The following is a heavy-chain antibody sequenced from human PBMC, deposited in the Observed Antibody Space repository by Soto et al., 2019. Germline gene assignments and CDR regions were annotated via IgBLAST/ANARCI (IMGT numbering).Heavy chain of an antibody. V-gene: IGHV4-4*07. D-gene: IGHD3-22*01. Sequence: PSETLSLTCTVSGDYIIIYYCTWIRHPAGNGLEWIGHIYSSGSTNYNPSLKSRVTMSLDTSENQLSLSLDSVTAADTAVYYCARGRGFYSDNYFDPWGQGTQVTVSS. CDR1: GDYIIIYY. J-gene: IGHJ5*02. CDR3: ARGRGFYSDNYFDP. CDR2: IYSSGST.